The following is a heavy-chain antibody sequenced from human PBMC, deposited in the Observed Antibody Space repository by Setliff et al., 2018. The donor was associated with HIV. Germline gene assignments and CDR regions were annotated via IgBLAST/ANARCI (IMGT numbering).Heavy chain of an antibody. CDR1: GGSISSSSYY. J-gene: IGHJ4*02. V-gene: IGHV4-39*07. Sequence: SETLSLTCTVSGGSISSSSYYWVWIRQPPGKGLDWIGSFYLTESTNYNPTLKSRVTISGDTSRNQFSLKLSSVTAADTAVYYCARGYGYYYDSSGYWRGPIDYWGQGTLVTVSS. CDR2: FYLTEST. D-gene: IGHD3-22*01. CDR3: ARGYGYYYDSSGYWRGPIDY.